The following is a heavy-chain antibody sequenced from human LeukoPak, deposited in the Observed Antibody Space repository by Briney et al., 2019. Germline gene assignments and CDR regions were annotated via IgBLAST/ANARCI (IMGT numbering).Heavy chain of an antibody. CDR1: GGTISRYY. CDR3: VRDGDAFEI. Sequence: SETLSLTCTGSGGTISRYYWSWIRQPPGKGLEWIGYIYHNWSTNYNPPLISRGTISVDTTKNHFSPKLSSVTTADTAVYYFVRDGDAFEIWGPGKMVTVSS. V-gene: IGHV4-59*01. J-gene: IGHJ3*02. CDR2: IYHNWST.